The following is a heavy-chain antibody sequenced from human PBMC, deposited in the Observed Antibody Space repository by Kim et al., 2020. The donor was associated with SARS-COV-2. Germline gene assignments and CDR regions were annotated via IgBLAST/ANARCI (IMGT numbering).Heavy chain of an antibody. D-gene: IGHD3-22*01. J-gene: IGHJ4*02. Sequence: YKPALTSRVSISVDTSKNKFSLKLSSVTAADTAVYYCARVYDSSGYYNEYWGQGTLVTVSS. V-gene: IGHV4-34*01. CDR3: ARVYDSSGYYNEY.